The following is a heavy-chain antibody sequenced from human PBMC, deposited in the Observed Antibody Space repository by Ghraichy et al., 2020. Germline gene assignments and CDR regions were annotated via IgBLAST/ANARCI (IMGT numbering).Heavy chain of an antibody. CDR3: ARASRVVRFFYYDGMDV. D-gene: IGHD4-23*01. Sequence: AGSLRLSCVASGFTLSGYGMNWVRQSPGKGLEWVSYITTSSRTTSYAASVRGRFTISRDNAQNSLYLQMNSLRDEDTAVYYCARASRVVRFFYYDGMDVWGQGTTVTVSS. V-gene: IGHV3-48*02. J-gene: IGHJ6*02. CDR1: GFTLSGYG. CDR2: ITTSSRTT.